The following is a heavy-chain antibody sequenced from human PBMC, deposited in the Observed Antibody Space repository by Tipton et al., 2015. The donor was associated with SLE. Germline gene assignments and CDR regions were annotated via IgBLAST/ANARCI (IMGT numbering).Heavy chain of an antibody. CDR1: GGSINSHY. J-gene: IGHJ4*02. Sequence: GLVKPSETLSLTCTVSGGSINSHYWSWIRQPPGKGLEWIGYIFYSGSTNYNPSLKSRVTISVDTSKNQFSLKLSSVTAADTAVYYCARIIGDFWSGYPLDYWGQGTLVTVSS. CDR2: IFYSGST. CDR3: ARIIGDFWSGYPLDY. D-gene: IGHD3-3*01. V-gene: IGHV4-59*11.